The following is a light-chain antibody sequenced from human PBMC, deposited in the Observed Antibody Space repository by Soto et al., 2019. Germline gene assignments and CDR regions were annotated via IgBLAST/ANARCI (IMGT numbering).Light chain of an antibody. J-gene: IGKJ1*01. CDR1: QSISSY. Sequence: EIVLTQSPATLSLSPGERATLSCRASQSISSYLACYQQKPGQAPRLLIYGASTRATGIPARFSGSGSGTEFTLTISRLQSEDFAVYYCQQYNNWPWTFGQGTKVEIK. CDR2: GAS. CDR3: QQYNNWPWT. V-gene: IGKV3-15*01.